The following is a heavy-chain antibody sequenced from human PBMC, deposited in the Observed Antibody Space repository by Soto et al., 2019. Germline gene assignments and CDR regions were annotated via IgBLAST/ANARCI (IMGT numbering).Heavy chain of an antibody. CDR2: ISGSGGST. CDR3: ARDLGDCSGGSCSYYYYGMDV. Sequence: PGGSLRLSCAASGFTFSSYAMSWVRQAPGKGLEWVSAISGSGGSTYYADSVKGRFTISRDNAKNSLYLQMNSLRAEDTAVYYCARDLGDCSGGSCSYYYYGMDVWGQGTTVTVSS. J-gene: IGHJ6*02. V-gene: IGHV3-23*01. D-gene: IGHD2-15*01. CDR1: GFTFSSYA.